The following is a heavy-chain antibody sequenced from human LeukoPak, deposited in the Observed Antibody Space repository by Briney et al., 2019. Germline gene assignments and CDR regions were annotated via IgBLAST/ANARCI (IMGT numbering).Heavy chain of an antibody. CDR3: RGVRGGTEADY. CDR1: GFTVSSNY. V-gene: IGHV3-53*01. J-gene: IGHJ4*02. CDR2: SYSGGSS. D-gene: IGHD3-10*01. Sequence: GSLRLSCAASGFTVSSNYMSWVRQAPGKGLEWVSVSYSGGSSYYADSVKGGFTISRDNSKTTLYLQMNSLRAEDTAVYYCRGVRGGTEADYWGQGTLVTVSS.